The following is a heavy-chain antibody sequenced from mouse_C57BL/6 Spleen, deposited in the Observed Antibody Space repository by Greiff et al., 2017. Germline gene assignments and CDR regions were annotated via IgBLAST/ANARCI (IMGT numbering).Heavy chain of an antibody. V-gene: IGHV5-17*01. J-gene: IGHJ4*01. Sequence: EVKLVESGGGLVKPGGSLKLSCAASGFTFSDYGMHWVRQAPVKGLEWVAYISSGSSTIYYADTVKGRFTISRDNAKNTLFLQMTSLRSEDTAMYYCARPYGLYAMDYWGQGTSVTVSS. D-gene: IGHD1-2*01. CDR2: ISSGSSTI. CDR1: GFTFSDYG. CDR3: ARPYGLYAMDY.